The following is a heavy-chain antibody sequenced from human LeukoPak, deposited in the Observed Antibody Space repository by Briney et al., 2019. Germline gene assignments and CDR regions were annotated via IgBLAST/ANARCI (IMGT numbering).Heavy chain of an antibody. CDR1: GFTFTSYA. CDR2: LNWNGGST. J-gene: IGHJ4*02. D-gene: IGHD6-13*01. V-gene: IGHV3-20*04. Sequence: GGSLRLSCAASGFTFTSYAMSWVRQAPGKGLEWVSGLNWNGGSTGSADSVKGRFIISRDNAKNCLYLQMNSLRAEDTALYYCAKSASSWPLYYFDGWGQGTLVTVSS. CDR3: AKSASSWPLYYFDG.